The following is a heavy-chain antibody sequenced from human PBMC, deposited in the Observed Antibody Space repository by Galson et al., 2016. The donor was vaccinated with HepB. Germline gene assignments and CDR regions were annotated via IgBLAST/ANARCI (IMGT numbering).Heavy chain of an antibody. CDR3: ARDNWAWAFDI. J-gene: IGHJ3*02. CDR1: GFTLGGYN. D-gene: IGHD3-16*01. Sequence: SLRLSCAGSGFTLGGYNIHWVRQAPGKGLEWVLLITHSGGPIYYADSVKGRFTISRDDAKNSQYLQINSLRDEDTAVYYCARDNWAWAFDIWGQGTMVTVSS. CDR2: ITHSGGPI. V-gene: IGHV3-48*02.